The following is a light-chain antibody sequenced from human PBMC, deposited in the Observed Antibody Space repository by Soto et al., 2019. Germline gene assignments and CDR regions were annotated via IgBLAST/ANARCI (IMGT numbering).Light chain of an antibody. CDR2: DVS. CDR1: SSDVGGYNY. CDR3: CSYAGSYKGYV. V-gene: IGLV2-11*01. Sequence: QSALTQPRSVSGSPGQSVTISCTGTSSDVGGYNYVSWYQQHPGKAPKLMIYDVSKRPSGVPDRFSGSKSGNTASLTISGLQAEDEADYYCCSYAGSYKGYVFGTGTKPTVL. J-gene: IGLJ1*01.